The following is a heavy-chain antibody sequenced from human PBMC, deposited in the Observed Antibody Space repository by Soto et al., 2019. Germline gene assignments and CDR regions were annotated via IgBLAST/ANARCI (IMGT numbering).Heavy chain of an antibody. CDR1: GFTFSSYA. J-gene: IGHJ4*02. V-gene: IGHV3-30-3*01. Sequence: QVQLVESGGGVVQPGRSLRLSCAVSGFTFSSYAMHWVRQAPGKGLEWVAVISYDGSNKYYADSVKGRLTISRDNSKNTLYLQMNSLRAEDTAVYYCGIVYGRYFDSAFDYWGQGTLVTVSS. D-gene: IGHD3-9*01. CDR2: ISYDGSNK. CDR3: GIVYGRYFDSAFDY.